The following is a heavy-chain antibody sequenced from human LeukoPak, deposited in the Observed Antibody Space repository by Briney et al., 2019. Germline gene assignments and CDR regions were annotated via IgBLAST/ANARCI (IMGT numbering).Heavy chain of an antibody. D-gene: IGHD3-10*01. CDR1: GFTFSSYS. Sequence: GGSLRLSCAASGFTFSSYSMNWVRQAPGKGLEWVADIKQDGSEKYYVDSVKGRFTISRDNAKNSLYLQVNSLRAEDTAVYYCATQVYPSGSPFDYWGQGTLVTVSS. V-gene: IGHV3-7*01. CDR3: ATQVYPSGSPFDY. CDR2: IKQDGSEK. J-gene: IGHJ4*02.